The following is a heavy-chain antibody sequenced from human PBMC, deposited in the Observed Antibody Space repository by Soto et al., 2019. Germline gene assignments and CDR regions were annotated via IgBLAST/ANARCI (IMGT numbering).Heavy chain of an antibody. J-gene: IGHJ6*02. CDR1: GYSLSTYW. V-gene: IGHV5-51*01. CDR3: ARPGYGSGPPAPSYGMDV. CDR2: IYPGDSDT. D-gene: IGHD3-10*01. Sequence: GESLKISCTSSGYSLSTYWIGWVRQMPGKGLEWMGIIYPGDSDTRYSPSFQGQVTISADKSISTAYLQWSSLKASDTAMYYCARPGYGSGPPAPSYGMDVWGQGTTVTISS.